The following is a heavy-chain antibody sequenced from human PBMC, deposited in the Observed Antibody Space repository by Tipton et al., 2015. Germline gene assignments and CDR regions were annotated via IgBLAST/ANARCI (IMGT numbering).Heavy chain of an antibody. V-gene: IGHV4-61*01. CDR1: GGSVTSGSYY. D-gene: IGHD4-23*01. CDR2: ISYTDGA. Sequence: TLSLTCTVSGGSVTSGSYYWSWIRQPPGKGLEWIGYISYTDGAHYNPALKSRVTISVDTSKNQFSLQLSSVTVADSAVYYCARTKYNRLRWYFDPWGKGTLVTVSS. J-gene: IGHJ5*02. CDR3: ARTKYNRLRWYFDP.